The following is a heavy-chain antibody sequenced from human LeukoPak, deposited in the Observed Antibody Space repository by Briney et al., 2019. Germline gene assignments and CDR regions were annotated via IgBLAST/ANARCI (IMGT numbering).Heavy chain of an antibody. Sequence: GGSLRLSCAASGFTFSSYGMHWVRQAPGKGLEWVAVIWYDGSNKYYADSVKGRFTIPRDNSKNTLYLQMNSLRAEDTAVYYCAKDMYYYGSGSYKPVDYWGQGTLVTVSS. J-gene: IGHJ4*02. D-gene: IGHD3-10*01. V-gene: IGHV3-30*02. CDR2: IWYDGSNK. CDR3: AKDMYYYGSGSYKPVDY. CDR1: GFTFSSYG.